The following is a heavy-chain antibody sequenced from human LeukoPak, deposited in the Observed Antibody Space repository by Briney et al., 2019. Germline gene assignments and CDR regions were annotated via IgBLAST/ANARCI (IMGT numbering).Heavy chain of an antibody. D-gene: IGHD1-26*01. CDR3: ARRPSGHYASEEWFLDL. Sequence: GESLKISCKGSGYNFTNYGIGWVRQMPGKGLEWMGIIYPADSYTRYSPSFRGQVTISADKAISIAYLHLSSLKASDTAMYYCARRPSGHYASEEWFLDLWGRGTLVTVSA. J-gene: IGHJ2*01. CDR1: GYNFTNYG. V-gene: IGHV5-51*01. CDR2: IYPADSYT.